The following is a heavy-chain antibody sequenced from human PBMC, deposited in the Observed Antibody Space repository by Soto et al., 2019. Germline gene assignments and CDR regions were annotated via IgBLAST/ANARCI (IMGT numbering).Heavy chain of an antibody. CDR3: ARELGYCSGGSCYQDY. CDR2: IYYSGST. CDR1: GGSVSSSSYY. V-gene: IGHV4-39*07. J-gene: IGHJ4*02. D-gene: IGHD2-15*01. Sequence: SETLSLTCTVSGGSVSSSSYYWGWIRQPPGKGLEWIGSIYYSGSTYYNPSLKSRVTISVDTFKNQFSLKLSSVTAADTAVYYCARELGYCSGGSCYQDYWGQGTLVTVSS.